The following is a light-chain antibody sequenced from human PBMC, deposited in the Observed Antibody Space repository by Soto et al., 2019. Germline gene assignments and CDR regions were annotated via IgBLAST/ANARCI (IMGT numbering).Light chain of an antibody. CDR2: GAS. Sequence: EIVLTQSPATLSLSPGDRATLSCRAIQTITSNFLAWYQLKPAQAPRLLIYGASSRATGIPDRFTGSGSGTDFTLTITRLEPEDFAVYYCQQFGSSLPITFGQGTRLEIK. V-gene: IGKV3-20*01. CDR3: QQFGSSLPIT. J-gene: IGKJ5*01. CDR1: QTITSNF.